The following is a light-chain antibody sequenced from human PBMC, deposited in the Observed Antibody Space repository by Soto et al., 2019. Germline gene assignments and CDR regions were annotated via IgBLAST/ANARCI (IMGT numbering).Light chain of an antibody. CDR1: SSNIGAGYD. CDR3: QSYDSSLSAFYV. CDR2: GNS. V-gene: IGLV1-40*01. Sequence: QSALTQPPSVSGAPGQRVTISCTRSSSNIGAGYDVHWYQQLPGTAPKLLIYGNSNRPSGVPYRFSGSKSGTSASLAITGLQAEDEADYYCQSYDSSLSAFYVFGTGTKVTVL. J-gene: IGLJ1*01.